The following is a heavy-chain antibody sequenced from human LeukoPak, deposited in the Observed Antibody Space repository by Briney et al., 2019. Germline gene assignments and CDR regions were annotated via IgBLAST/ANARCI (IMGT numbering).Heavy chain of an antibody. CDR3: ARERGSGSYWGYYYYMDV. Sequence: PSETLSLTCTVSGGSISSSSYYWGWIRQPPGKGLEWIGSIYYSGSTYCNPSLKSRVTISVDTSKNQFSLKLSSVTAADTAVYYCARERGSGSYWGYYYYMDVWGKGTTVTISS. V-gene: IGHV4-39*02. CDR2: IYYSGST. CDR1: GGSISSSSYY. D-gene: IGHD3-10*01. J-gene: IGHJ6*03.